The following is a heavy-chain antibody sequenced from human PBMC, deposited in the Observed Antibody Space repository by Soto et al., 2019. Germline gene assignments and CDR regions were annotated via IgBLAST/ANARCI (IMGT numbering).Heavy chain of an antibody. D-gene: IGHD3-3*01. CDR1: GASISSYY. J-gene: IGHJ4*02. CDR3: ARHATFGTGLLVY. CDR2: IYYNGNT. Sequence: SETLSLTCTVSGASISSYYWNWIRQSPGKGLEWIGHIYYNGNTKYNPFLESRLAISVDTSKNQFSLMLRSVTAADTAVYYCARHATFGTGLLVYWGLGTLVTVSS. V-gene: IGHV4-59*08.